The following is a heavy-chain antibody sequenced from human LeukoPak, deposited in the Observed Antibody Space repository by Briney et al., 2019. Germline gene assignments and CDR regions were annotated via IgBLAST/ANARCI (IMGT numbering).Heavy chain of an antibody. CDR2: ISWNSGSI. V-gene: IGHV3-9*01. Sequence: YPGRSLRLSCAASGFTFDDYAMHWVRQAPGKGLEWVSGISWNSGSIGYADSVKGRFTISRDNAKNSLYLQMNSLRAEDTALYYCAKDIYGDSRAIDYWGQGTLVTVSS. D-gene: IGHD4-17*01. CDR1: GFTFDDYA. CDR3: AKDIYGDSRAIDY. J-gene: IGHJ4*02.